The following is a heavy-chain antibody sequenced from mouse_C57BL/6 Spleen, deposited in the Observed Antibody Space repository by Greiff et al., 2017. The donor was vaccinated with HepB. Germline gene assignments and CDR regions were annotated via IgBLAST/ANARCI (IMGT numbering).Heavy chain of an antibody. Sequence: EESGPGLVKPSQSLSLTCSVTGYSITSGYYWNWIRQFPGNKLEWMGYISYDGSNNYNPSLKNRISITRDTSKNQFFLKLNSVTTEDTATYYCARDYGNSWFAYWGQGTLVTVSA. CDR2: ISYDGSN. CDR1: GYSITSGYY. J-gene: IGHJ3*01. V-gene: IGHV3-6*01. CDR3: ARDYGNSWFAY. D-gene: IGHD2-1*01.